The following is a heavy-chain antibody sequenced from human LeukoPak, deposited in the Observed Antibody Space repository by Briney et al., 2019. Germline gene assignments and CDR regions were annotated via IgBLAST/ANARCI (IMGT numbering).Heavy chain of an antibody. Sequence: GGSLRLSCAASGFTFSSYGMHWVRQAPGKGLEWVAVMWYDGSNKYYADSVKGRFTISRDNSKNTLYLQMNSLRAEDTAVYYCARARMGSSGWSLRAHYYYYGMDVWGQGTTVTVSS. D-gene: IGHD6-19*01. CDR3: ARARMGSSGWSLRAHYYYYGMDV. J-gene: IGHJ6*02. CDR2: MWYDGSNK. CDR1: GFTFSSYG. V-gene: IGHV3-33*01.